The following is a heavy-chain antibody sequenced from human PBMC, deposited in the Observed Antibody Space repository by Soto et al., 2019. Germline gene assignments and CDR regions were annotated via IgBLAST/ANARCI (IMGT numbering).Heavy chain of an antibody. CDR3: AKSPRLPYDSSGYYNWFDP. Sequence: PGGSLRLSCTASGFTFSSCAMSRVRQAPGKGLEWVSAISGSGGSTYYADSVKGRFTISRDNSKNTLYLQMNSLRAEDTAVYYCAKSPRLPYDSSGYYNWFDPWGQGTLVTVSS. V-gene: IGHV3-23*01. CDR1: GFTFSSCA. CDR2: ISGSGGST. D-gene: IGHD3-22*01. J-gene: IGHJ5*02.